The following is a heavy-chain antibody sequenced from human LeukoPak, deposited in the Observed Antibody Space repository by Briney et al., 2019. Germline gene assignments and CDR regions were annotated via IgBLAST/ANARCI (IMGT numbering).Heavy chain of an antibody. CDR1: GFTFSSYG. V-gene: IGHV3-30*02. CDR3: AKVQVAYFDY. Sequence: GGSLRLSCAASGFTFSSYGTHWVRQAPGKGLEWVAFIRYDGSNKYYADSVKGRFTISRDNSKNTLYLQMNSLRAEDTAVYYCAKVQVAYFDYWGQGTLVTVSS. J-gene: IGHJ4*02. CDR2: IRYDGSNK.